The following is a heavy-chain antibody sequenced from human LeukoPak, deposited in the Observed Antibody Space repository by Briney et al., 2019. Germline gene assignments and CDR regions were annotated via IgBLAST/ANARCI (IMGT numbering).Heavy chain of an antibody. CDR2: INPNSGGT. V-gene: IGHV1-2*02. Sequence: ASVKISCKASGYTFTGDYMHCVRQAPGQGLEWMGWINPNSGGTNYAQKFQGRVTMTRDTSISTAYMELSRLRSDDTAVYYCARVEEGYIYGLRGQGTLVTVSS. J-gene: IGHJ4*02. CDR3: ARVEEGYIYGL. D-gene: IGHD5-18*01. CDR1: GYTFTGDY.